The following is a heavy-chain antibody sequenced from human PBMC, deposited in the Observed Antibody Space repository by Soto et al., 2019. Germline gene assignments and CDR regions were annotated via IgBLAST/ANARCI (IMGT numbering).Heavy chain of an antibody. CDR2: ISYDGSNK. J-gene: IGHJ6*02. D-gene: IGHD5-12*01. CDR1: GFTFSSYG. CDR3: AKVKMATIYYYYYGMDV. Sequence: AGGSLRLSCAASGFTFSSYGMHWVRQAPGKGLEWVAVISYDGSNKYYADSVKGRFTISRDNSKNTLYLQMNSLRAEDTAVYYCAKVKMATIYYYYYGMDVWGQGTTVTVSS. V-gene: IGHV3-30*18.